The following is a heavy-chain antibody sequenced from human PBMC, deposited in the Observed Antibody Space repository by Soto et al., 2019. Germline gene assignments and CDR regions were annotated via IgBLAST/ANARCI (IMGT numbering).Heavy chain of an antibody. V-gene: IGHV3-23*01. CDR1: GFTFSSYA. J-gene: IGHJ4*02. CDR2: ISGSGGST. CDR3: PKPFYDSSVYITN. Sequence: GGSLRLSCAASGFTFSSYAMSWVRQAPGKGLEWFSAISGSGGSTYYADSVKCRFTISRDNSKNTLYLQVNSLRTEEPAVDYWPKPFYDSSVYITNWGRGTRVTVSP. D-gene: IGHD3-22*01.